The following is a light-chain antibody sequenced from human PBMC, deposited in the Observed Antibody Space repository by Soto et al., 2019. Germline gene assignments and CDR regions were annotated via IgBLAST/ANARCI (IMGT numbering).Light chain of an antibody. V-gene: IGLV2-11*01. CDR1: SSDVGGYNY. CDR3: CSYAGSYTLYV. J-gene: IGLJ1*01. Sequence: QSALTQPRSVSGSPKQSVTISCTGTSSDVGGYNYVSWYQQHPGKAPKLMIYDVNKRPSGVPDRFSGSKSGNTASLTISGLQAEDEADYYCCSYAGSYTLYVFGTGTKVTVL. CDR2: DVN.